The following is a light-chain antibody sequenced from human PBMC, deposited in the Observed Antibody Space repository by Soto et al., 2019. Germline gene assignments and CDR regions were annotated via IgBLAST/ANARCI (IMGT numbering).Light chain of an antibody. CDR2: ANI. V-gene: IGLV1-40*01. Sequence: QSVLTQPPSVSGAPGQRVTISCTGSSSNIGAGYDVHWYQQVSGRAPKLLIYANINRPSGVPDRFSGSKSATSAFLAITGLQAEDEADYFCQSFYSSVSGVVFGGGTKLTVL. CDR3: QSFYSSVSGVV. J-gene: IGLJ2*01. CDR1: SSNIGAGYD.